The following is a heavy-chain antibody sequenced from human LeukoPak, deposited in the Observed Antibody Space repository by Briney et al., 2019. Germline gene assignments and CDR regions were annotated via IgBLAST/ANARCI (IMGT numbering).Heavy chain of an antibody. CDR3: AKDRRSGYPYYFDY. CDR2: IRYDGSNE. Sequence: GGSLRLSCAASGFTFSSYGMHWVRQAPGKGQEWVAFIRYDGSNEYYADSVKGRFTISRDNSKNTLYLQMNSLRAEDTAVYYCAKDRRSGYPYYFDYWGQGTLVTVSS. V-gene: IGHV3-30*02. CDR1: GFTFSSYG. J-gene: IGHJ4*02. D-gene: IGHD5-12*01.